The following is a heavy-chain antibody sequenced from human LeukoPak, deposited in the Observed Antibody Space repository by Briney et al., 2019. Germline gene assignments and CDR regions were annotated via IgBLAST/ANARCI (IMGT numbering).Heavy chain of an antibody. D-gene: IGHD5-24*01. CDR2: ISYDGSNK. CDR1: GFTFSSYG. CDR3: ARGGHTRDGYNYLLFY. J-gene: IGHJ4*02. V-gene: IGHV3-30*03. Sequence: PGRSLRLSCAASGFTFSSYGMHWVRQAPGKGLEWVAVISYDGSNKYYADSVKGRFTISRDNSKNTLYLQMNSLRAEDTAVYYCARGGHTRDGYNYLLFYWGQGTLVTVSS.